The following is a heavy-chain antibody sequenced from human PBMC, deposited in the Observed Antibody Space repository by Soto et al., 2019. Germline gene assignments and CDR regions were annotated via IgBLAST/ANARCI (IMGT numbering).Heavy chain of an antibody. CDR1: GGTFSSYT. CDR2: IIPILGIA. CDR3: ARDLNVSGSYFLGWFDP. D-gene: IGHD3-10*01. V-gene: IGHV1-69*08. J-gene: IGHJ5*02. Sequence: QVQLVQSGAEVKKPGSSVKVSCKASGGTFSSYTISWVRQAPGQGLEWMGRIIPILGIANYAQKFQGRVTITADKSTSXXYMELSSLRSEDTAVYYCARDLNVSGSYFLGWFDPWGQGTLVTVSS.